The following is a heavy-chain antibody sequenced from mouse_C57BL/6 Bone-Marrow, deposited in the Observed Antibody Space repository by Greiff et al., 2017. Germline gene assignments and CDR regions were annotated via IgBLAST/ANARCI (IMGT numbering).Heavy chain of an antibody. CDR1: GYTFTSYW. D-gene: IGHD2-1*01. V-gene: IGHV1-55*01. CDR2: IYPGSGST. CDR3: ARKGIYYGNLDY. Sequence: VQLQQPGAELVKPGASVKMSCKASGYTFTSYWITWVKQRPGQGLEWIGDIYPGSGSTNYNEKFKSKATLTVDTSSSTAYMQISSLTSEDSAVYYCARKGIYYGNLDYWGQGTTLTVSS. J-gene: IGHJ2*01.